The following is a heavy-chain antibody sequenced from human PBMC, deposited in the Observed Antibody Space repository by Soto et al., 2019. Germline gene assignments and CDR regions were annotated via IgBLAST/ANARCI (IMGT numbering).Heavy chain of an antibody. CDR3: ASYHFLDLWTGFRHYMDV. D-gene: IGHD3-9*01. J-gene: IGHJ6*03. CDR1: GGSLSGYY. CDR2: INHSGTA. V-gene: IGHV4-34*01. Sequence: QVHLEQWGAGLLNPSETLSLTCAVYGGSLSGYYWSWVRQSPGKGLEWIGEINHSGTANYNPSLKTRVTISADASKHQFSLRLTSVTAADSATYYCASYHFLDLWTGFRHYMDVWSRGTPVTVSS.